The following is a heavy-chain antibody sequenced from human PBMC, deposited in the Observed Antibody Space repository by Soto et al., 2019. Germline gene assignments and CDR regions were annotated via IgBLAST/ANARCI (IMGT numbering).Heavy chain of an antibody. J-gene: IGHJ5*02. CDR1: GFSLSTSGVG. CDR3: AHRQGYCSGGSCYLFWFDP. D-gene: IGHD2-15*01. CDR2: IYWDDDK. Sequence: QITLKESGPTLVKPTQTLTLTCTFSGFSLSTSGVGVGWIRQPPGKALEWLALIYWDDDKRYSPSLKSRLTITKDTSKHQVVLTMTNMDPVDTATYYCAHRQGYCSGGSCYLFWFDPRGQGTLVTVSS. V-gene: IGHV2-5*02.